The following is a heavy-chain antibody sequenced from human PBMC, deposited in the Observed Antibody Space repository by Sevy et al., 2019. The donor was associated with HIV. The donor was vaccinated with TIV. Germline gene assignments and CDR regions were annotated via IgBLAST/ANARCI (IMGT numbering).Heavy chain of an antibody. CDR2: ISWDSGGV. V-gene: IGHV3-9*01. J-gene: IGHJ3*02. CDR1: GFIFDDYA. Sequence: GGSLRLSCEASGFIFDDYAMHWVRQAPGKGLEWVSGISWDSGGVGYADSVKGRFTISRDNAKNSLYLQMNSLRAEDTGLYYCAKGRGLPKGAFDIWGPGTMVTVSS. CDR3: AKGRGLPKGAFDI. D-gene: IGHD4-17*01.